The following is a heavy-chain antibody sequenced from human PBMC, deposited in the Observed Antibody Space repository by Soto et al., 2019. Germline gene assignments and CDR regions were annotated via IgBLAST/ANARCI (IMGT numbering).Heavy chain of an antibody. V-gene: IGHV1-69*02. CDR3: ARGRGLVSYYYGLDV. Sequence: QVQLVQSGAEVRKPGSSVKVSCKASRDTFDSYTVSWVRQAPGQGLEWMGRITPTLNIAKYAQKFQGRVTITADKATRTSYMEVRSLRSEDTAVYYCARGRGLVSYYYGLDVWGQGTTVTVSS. CDR1: RDTFDSYT. CDR2: ITPTLNIA. J-gene: IGHJ6*02. D-gene: IGHD3-9*01.